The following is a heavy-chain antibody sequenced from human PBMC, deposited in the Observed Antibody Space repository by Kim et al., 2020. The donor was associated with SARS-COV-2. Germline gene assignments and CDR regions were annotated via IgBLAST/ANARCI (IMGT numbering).Heavy chain of an antibody. J-gene: IGHJ4*02. V-gene: IGHV3-9*01. D-gene: IGHD6-13*01. CDR1: GFSFDDYA. CDR3: LSAAAVDY. Sequence: GGSLRLSCAAAGFSFDDYAMHWVRQAPGKGLGWVSGISWNSGSIGYADSVKGRFTIYRDNAKNSLYLKMNGMTAEDTDLYYWLSAAAVDYWGQGTLVTVSS. CDR2: ISWNSGSI.